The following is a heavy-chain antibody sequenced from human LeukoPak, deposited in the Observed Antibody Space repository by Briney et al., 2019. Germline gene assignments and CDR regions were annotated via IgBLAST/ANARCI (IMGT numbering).Heavy chain of an antibody. CDR2: IKQDGSEK. V-gene: IGHV3-7*05. Sequence: GGSLRLSCAASGFTFSSYWMSWVRQAPGKGLEWVANIKQDGSEKYYVDSVKGRFTISRDNAKNSLYLQMNSLRAEDTAVYYCARDAFLWFGERGYFQHWGQGTLVIVSS. CDR1: GFTFSSYW. J-gene: IGHJ1*01. CDR3: ARDAFLWFGERGYFQH. D-gene: IGHD3-10*01.